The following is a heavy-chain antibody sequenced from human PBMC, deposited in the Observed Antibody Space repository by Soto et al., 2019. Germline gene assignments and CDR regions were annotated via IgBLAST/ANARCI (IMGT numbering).Heavy chain of an antibody. CDR2: IYSGGST. Sequence: EVQLVESGGGLVQPGGSLRLSWAASGFTVSSKYMSWVRQAPGRGLEWVSLIYSGGSTSYADSVKGRFTISSDNSKNTLYLQMNSLRDEDTAVYYCARDGLNCTGGRCFWVPMDVWGNGTTVTVSS. V-gene: IGHV3-66*01. CDR3: ARDGLNCTGGRCFWVPMDV. J-gene: IGHJ6*03. CDR1: GFTVSSKY. D-gene: IGHD2-15*01.